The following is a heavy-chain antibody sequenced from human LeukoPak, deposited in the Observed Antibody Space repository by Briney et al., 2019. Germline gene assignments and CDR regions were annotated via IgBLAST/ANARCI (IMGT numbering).Heavy chain of an antibody. CDR1: GFTFSSYA. CDR2: ISYDGSNK. V-gene: IGHV3-30*04. Sequence: PGGSLRLSCAASGFTFSSYAMHWVRQAPGKGLEWVAVISYDGSNKYYADSVKGRFTISRDNSKNTLYLQMNSLRAEDTAVYYCARGTTYYDILTGYYFDYWGQGTLVTVSS. J-gene: IGHJ4*02. CDR3: ARGTTYYDILTGYYFDY. D-gene: IGHD3-9*01.